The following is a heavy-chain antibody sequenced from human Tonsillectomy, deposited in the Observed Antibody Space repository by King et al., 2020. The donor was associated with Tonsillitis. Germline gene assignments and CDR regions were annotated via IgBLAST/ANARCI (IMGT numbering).Heavy chain of an antibody. CDR3: ASSKITIFGVRGAFDI. CDR1: GYSFTSYW. CDR2: IYPDDSDT. D-gene: IGHD3-3*01. Sequence: EEQLVQSGAEVKKPGESLRISCKGSGYSFTSYWIAWVRQMPGKGLEWMGIIYPDDSDTRYSPSFQGQVTISADKSISTAYLQWSSLKASDTAMYYCASSKITIFGVRGAFDIWGQGTMVTVPS. V-gene: IGHV5-51*01. J-gene: IGHJ3*02.